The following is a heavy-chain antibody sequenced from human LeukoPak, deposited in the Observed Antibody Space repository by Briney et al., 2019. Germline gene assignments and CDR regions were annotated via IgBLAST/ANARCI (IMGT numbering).Heavy chain of an antibody. D-gene: IGHD3-10*01. CDR1: GFSFNDYA. CDR2: INWDGGSA. Sequence: PGGSLRLSCAASGFSFNDYAMHWVRHAPGKGLEWVSLINWDGGSAYYADAVKGRFTISRDNSKNSLYLQMNSLRVEDTALYYCAKDTGSWIRGVIGGVGDWGPGTLVTVSS. CDR3: AKDTGSWIRGVIGGVGD. J-gene: IGHJ4*02. V-gene: IGHV3-43D*03.